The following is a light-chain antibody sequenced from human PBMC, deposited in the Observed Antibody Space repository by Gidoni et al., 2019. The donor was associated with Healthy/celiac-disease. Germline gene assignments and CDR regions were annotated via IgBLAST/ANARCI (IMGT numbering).Light chain of an antibody. V-gene: IGLV2-14*01. CDR2: EVS. Sequence: QSALTQPASVSGPPGQSITISCTGTSSDVGGYNYVSWYQQHPGKAPKLMIYEVSNRPSGVSNRFSGSKSGNTASLTISGLQAEDEADYYCSSYTSSSTLVFGTRTKVTVL. J-gene: IGLJ1*01. CDR1: SSDVGGYNY. CDR3: SSYTSSSTLV.